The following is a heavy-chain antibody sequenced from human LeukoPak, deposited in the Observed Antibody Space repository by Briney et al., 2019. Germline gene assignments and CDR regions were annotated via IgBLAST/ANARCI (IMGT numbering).Heavy chain of an antibody. CDR3: ARELMITFGGAEIDY. V-gene: IGHV3-30*01. CDR2: ISYDGSNK. CDR1: GFTFSSYA. Sequence: PGGSLRLSCAASGFTFSSYAMHWVRQAPGKGLGWVAVISYDGSNKYYADSVKGRFTISRDNSKNTLYLQMNSLRAEDTAVYYCARELMITFGGAEIDYWGQGTLVTVSS. J-gene: IGHJ4*02. D-gene: IGHD3-16*01.